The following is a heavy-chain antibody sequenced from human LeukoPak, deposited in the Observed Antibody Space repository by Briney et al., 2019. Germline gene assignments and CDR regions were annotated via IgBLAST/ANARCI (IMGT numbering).Heavy chain of an antibody. Sequence: GASVKVSCKASGYTFTSYGISWVRQAPGQGLEWMGWISVYNANTNDAQKFQGRVTVTTDTSTNTAYMELRSLRSDDTAVYYCARTSAYGSSWHSYWGQGTLVTVSS. CDR2: ISVYNANT. V-gene: IGHV1-18*01. J-gene: IGHJ4*02. CDR1: GYTFTSYG. CDR3: ARTSAYGSSWHSY. D-gene: IGHD6-13*01.